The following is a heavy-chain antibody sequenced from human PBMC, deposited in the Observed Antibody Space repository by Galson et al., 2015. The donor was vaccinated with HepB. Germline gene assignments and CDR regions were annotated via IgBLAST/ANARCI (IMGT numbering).Heavy chain of an antibody. CDR2: ISSSSSYT. D-gene: IGHD2-21*02. V-gene: IGHV3-11*05. Sequence: SLRLSCAASGFTFSDYYMSWIRQAPGKGLEWVSYISSSSSYTNYADSVKGRFTISRDNAKSSLYLQMNSLRAEDTAVYYCARAALCGGDCYSYDYWGQGTLVTVSS. J-gene: IGHJ4*02. CDR3: ARAALCGGDCYSYDY. CDR1: GFTFSDYY.